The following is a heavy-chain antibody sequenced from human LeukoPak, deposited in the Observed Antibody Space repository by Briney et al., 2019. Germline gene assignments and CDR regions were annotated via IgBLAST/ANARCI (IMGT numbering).Heavy chain of an antibody. D-gene: IGHD3-3*01. V-gene: IGHV3-23*01. CDR3: AKGPLRPTYYFDY. Sequence: GGSLRFSCAASGFTFSTYAMSWVRQAPGKGLEWVSAISGSGGSTYYADSVKGRFTISRDNSKNTLYLQMNSLRAEDTAVYYCAKGPLRPTYYFDYWGQGTLVTVSS. J-gene: IGHJ4*02. CDR1: GFTFSTYA. CDR2: ISGSGGST.